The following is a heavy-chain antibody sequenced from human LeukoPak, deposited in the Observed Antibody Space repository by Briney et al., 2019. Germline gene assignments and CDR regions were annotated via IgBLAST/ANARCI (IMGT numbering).Heavy chain of an antibody. CDR1: DDSISRDF. V-gene: IGHV4-59*01. Sequence: SETLSLTCTASDDSISRDFWTWIRQPPGKGLEWIGYIRYSGSTEYNPSLKSRVTISIQTSKNQFSLKLTSVTAADTAIYYCARLPDVSGWPFDYWGQGILVTVSS. CDR2: IRYSGST. CDR3: ARLPDVSGWPFDY. D-gene: IGHD6-19*01. J-gene: IGHJ4*02.